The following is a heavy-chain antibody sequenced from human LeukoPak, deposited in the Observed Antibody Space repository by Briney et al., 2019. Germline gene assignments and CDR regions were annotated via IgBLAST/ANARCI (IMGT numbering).Heavy chain of an antibody. Sequence: GGSLRPSCAASGFXFSSYEINWVRQAPGKGLEWISYISVSGTTIYYADSVKGRFTISRDNAKNSLYLQMNSLRAEDTAVYYCASFIDYWGQGTLVTVSS. CDR1: GFXFSSYE. V-gene: IGHV3-48*03. CDR3: ASFIDY. CDR2: ISVSGTTI. J-gene: IGHJ4*02.